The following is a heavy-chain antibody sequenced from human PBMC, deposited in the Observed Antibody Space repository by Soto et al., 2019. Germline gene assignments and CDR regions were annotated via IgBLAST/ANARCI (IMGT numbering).Heavy chain of an antibody. J-gene: IGHJ3*02. CDR1: GYSFTSYW. V-gene: IGHV5-51*01. Sequence: PGESLKISCKGSGYSFTSYWIGWVRQMPGKGLEWMGIIYPGDSDTRYSPSFQGQVTISADKSISTAYLQWSSLKASDTAMYYCARPVTHPYCGGDCYSGYAFDIWGQGTMVTVSS. CDR2: IYPGDSDT. D-gene: IGHD2-21*02. CDR3: ARPVTHPYCGGDCYSGYAFDI.